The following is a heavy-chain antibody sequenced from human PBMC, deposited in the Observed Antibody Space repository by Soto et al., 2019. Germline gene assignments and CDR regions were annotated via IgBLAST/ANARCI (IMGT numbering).Heavy chain of an antibody. J-gene: IGHJ4*02. Sequence: LRLFCAASGFTFSSFAMSWVRQVPGKGLEWVSAISSSGGATYYAESVKGRFTISRDKSKNTLYLQMNSLRAEDTAAFYCARHSPGSYFSFDYWGQGALVTVSS. CDR2: ISSSGGAT. D-gene: IGHD3-10*01. CDR3: ARHSPGSYFSFDY. V-gene: IGHV3-23*01. CDR1: GFTFSSFA.